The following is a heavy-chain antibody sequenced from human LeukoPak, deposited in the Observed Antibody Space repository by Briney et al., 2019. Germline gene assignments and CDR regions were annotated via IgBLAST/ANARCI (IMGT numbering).Heavy chain of an antibody. CDR1: GYTFTGYY. CDR2: INPNSGGT. Sequence: ASVKVSCKASGYTFTGYYMHWMRQAPGQGLEWMGRINPNSGGTNYAQKFQGRVTMTRDTSISTAYMELSRLRSDDTAVYYCARVSRQLVLIDYWGQGTLVTVSS. CDR3: ARVSRQLVLIDY. V-gene: IGHV1-2*06. J-gene: IGHJ4*02. D-gene: IGHD6-13*01.